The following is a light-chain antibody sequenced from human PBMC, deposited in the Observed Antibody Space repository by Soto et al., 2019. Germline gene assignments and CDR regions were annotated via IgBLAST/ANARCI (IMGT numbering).Light chain of an antibody. CDR3: EQNKDWPGT. J-gene: IGKJ1*01. CDR2: DAS. V-gene: IGKV3-15*01. Sequence: EILMTQSPATLSVSPGERVTFSCRASQSVSYYLAWYQQKPGQAPRLLIYDASTKATGIPVRFSGSGSGTEFTLTFSSLQSEDFGVYYCEQNKDWPGTFGQGTKVEIK. CDR1: QSVSYY.